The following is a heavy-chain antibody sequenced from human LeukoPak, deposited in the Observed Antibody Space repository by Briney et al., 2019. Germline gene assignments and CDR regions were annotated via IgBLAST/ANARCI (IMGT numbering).Heavy chain of an antibody. CDR1: GGSFSSSDYY. CDR3: ARHDAVYSGSWSRFDP. V-gene: IGHV4-39*01. Sequence: SETLSLTCTVSGGSFSSSDYYWGWIRQPPGKGLEWIGTITYSGTTYYNPSLKSRVTISVDTSRNQFSLKVNSVTAADTAVYYCARHDAVYSGSWSRFDPWGQGTLVTVSS. CDR2: ITYSGTT. D-gene: IGHD6-13*01. J-gene: IGHJ5*02.